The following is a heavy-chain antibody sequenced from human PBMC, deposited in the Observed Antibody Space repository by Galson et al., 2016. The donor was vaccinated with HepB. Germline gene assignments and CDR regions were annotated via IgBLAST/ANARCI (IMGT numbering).Heavy chain of an antibody. J-gene: IGHJ3*02. CDR2: IYHSGST. Sequence: TLSLTCTVSGYSISSGYYWGWIRQPPGKGLEWIGSIYHSGSTYYNPSLKSRVTISVDTSKNQFSLKLSSVTAADTAVYYCARTGSGIAAAGTGNAFDIWGQGTMVTVSS. CDR1: GYSISSGYY. V-gene: IGHV4-38-2*02. CDR3: ARTGSGIAAAGTGNAFDI. D-gene: IGHD6-13*01.